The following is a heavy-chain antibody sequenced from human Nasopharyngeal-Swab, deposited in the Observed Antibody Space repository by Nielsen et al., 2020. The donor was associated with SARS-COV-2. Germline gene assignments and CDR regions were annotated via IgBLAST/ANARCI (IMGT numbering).Heavy chain of an antibody. CDR1: GGSISSSNW. J-gene: IGHJ4*02. Sequence: SCAVSGGSISSSNWWSWVRQPPGKGLEWIGEIYHSGSTNYNPSLKSRVTISVDKSKNQFSLKLSSVTAADTAVYYCARENYDSSGYYLADYWGQGTLVTVSS. D-gene: IGHD3-22*01. CDR2: IYHSGST. V-gene: IGHV4-4*02. CDR3: ARENYDSSGYYLADY.